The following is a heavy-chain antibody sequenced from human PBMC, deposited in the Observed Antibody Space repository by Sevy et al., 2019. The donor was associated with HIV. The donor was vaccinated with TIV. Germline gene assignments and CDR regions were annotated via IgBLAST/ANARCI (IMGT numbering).Heavy chain of an antibody. J-gene: IGHJ6*02. D-gene: IGHD3-22*01. CDR2: IKQDGSEK. V-gene: IGHV3-7*03. CDR1: EFTFSYYW. Sequence: GGSLRLSCAASEFTFSYYWMTWVRQAPGKGLEWVANIKQDGSEKYYVDSVKGRFTISRDNAKNSLYLQMNSLRAEDTAMYYCSRRDIYSSAPVGMDVWGQGTTVTVSS. CDR3: SRRDIYSSAPVGMDV.